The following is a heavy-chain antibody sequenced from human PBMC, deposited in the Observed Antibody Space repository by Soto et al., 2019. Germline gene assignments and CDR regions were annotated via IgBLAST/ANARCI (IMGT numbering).Heavy chain of an antibody. Sequence: ASVKVSCQASGYTFTGYYMHWVRQAPGQGLEWMGWINPNSGGTNYAQKFQGRVTMTRDTSISTAYMELSRLRSDDTAVYYCARDSFLYVVSIYYCYGMDGCGQGTTVTVS. D-gene: IGHD2-21*01. V-gene: IGHV1-2*02. J-gene: IGHJ6*02. CDR3: ARDSFLYVVSIYYCYGMDG. CDR2: INPNSGGT. CDR1: GYTFTGYY.